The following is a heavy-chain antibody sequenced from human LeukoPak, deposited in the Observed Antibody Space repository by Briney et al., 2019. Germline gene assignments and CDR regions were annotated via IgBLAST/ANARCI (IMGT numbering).Heavy chain of an antibody. D-gene: IGHD2-21*02. CDR3: AREGDGASYYYYYGMDV. V-gene: IGHV1-69*04. J-gene: IGHJ6*02. Sequence: SVKVSCKASGGTFSSYAISWVRQAPGQGLEWMGRIIPILGIANYAQKFQGRVTITADKSTSTAYMELSSLRSEDTAVYYCAREGDGASYYYYYGMDVWGQGTTVTVSS. CDR1: GGTFSSYA. CDR2: IIPILGIA.